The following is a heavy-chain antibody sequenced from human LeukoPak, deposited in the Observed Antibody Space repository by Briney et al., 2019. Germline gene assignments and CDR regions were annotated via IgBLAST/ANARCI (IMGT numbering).Heavy chain of an antibody. D-gene: IGHD4-17*01. CDR2: IYYSGST. CDR3: ARKFYGDYALDAFDI. V-gene: IGHV4-61*05. J-gene: IGHJ3*02. CDR1: GGSITSSSYY. Sequence: SETLSLTCTVSGGSITSSSYYWGWIRQPPGKGLEWIGYIYYSGSTNYNPSLKSRVTISVDTSKNQFSLKLSSVTAADTAVYYCARKFYGDYALDAFDIWGQGTMVTVSS.